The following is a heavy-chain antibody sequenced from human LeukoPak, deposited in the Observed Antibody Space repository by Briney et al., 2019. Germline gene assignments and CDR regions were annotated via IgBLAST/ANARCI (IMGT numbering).Heavy chain of an antibody. CDR3: ARSDRKYYYDRSGYFSSDY. J-gene: IGHJ4*02. V-gene: IGHV3-72*01. CDR1: GLTLNDHY. Sequence: GGPLRLSCAASGLTLNDHYMDWVRQAPGKGLEWIGRTRNRANSYTTEYAASVKGRFTISRDDSKNSLYLQMNSLRAEDTAVYYCARSDRKYYYDRSGYFSSDYWGQGTLVTVSS. D-gene: IGHD3-22*01. CDR2: TRNRANSYTT.